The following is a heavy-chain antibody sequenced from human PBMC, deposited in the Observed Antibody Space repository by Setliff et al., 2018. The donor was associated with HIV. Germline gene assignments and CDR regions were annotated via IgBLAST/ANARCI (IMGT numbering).Heavy chain of an antibody. CDR3: ARETGDIAAIALYSFDY. Sequence: GGSLRLSCAASGFGFSGYFMSWIRQTPRKGLEWISYIGYSGTPIDYADSVKGRFTISRDNSKNTLYLQMNNLRAEDTAVYYCARETGDIAAIALYSFDYWGQGTLVTVS. CDR2: IGYSGTPI. V-gene: IGHV3-11*04. J-gene: IGHJ4*02. CDR1: GFGFSGYF. D-gene: IGHD6-13*01.